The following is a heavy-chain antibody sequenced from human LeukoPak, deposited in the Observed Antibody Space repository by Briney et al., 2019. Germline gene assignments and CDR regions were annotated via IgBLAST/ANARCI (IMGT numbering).Heavy chain of an antibody. V-gene: IGHV3-23*01. CDR1: GFTFSSYA. CDR2: ISGSGGGT. CDR3: AKGGVYSAYDPFDS. J-gene: IGHJ4*02. Sequence: PGGSLRLSCAASGFTFSSYAMSWVRQSPGKGLGWVSAISGSGGGTYYANSVKGRFTISRDNSKNTLYLQMNSLRAEDTALYYCAKGGVYSAYDPFDSWGQGALVTVSS. D-gene: IGHD5-12*01.